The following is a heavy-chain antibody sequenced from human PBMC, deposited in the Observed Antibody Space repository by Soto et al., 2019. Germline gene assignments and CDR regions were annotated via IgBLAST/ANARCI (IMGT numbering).Heavy chain of an antibody. CDR2: IYSSGST. CDR1: GGSIGGSNYF. J-gene: IGHJ6*04. Sequence: QLRLQESGPGLVKPSETLSLTCTVSGGSIGGSNYFWGWIRQSPGTGLEWFGTIYSSGSTYYNPSVKSRLPMPLDTSKTRFSLNLGFVTAAATPVYYCPRRRCGVLGVSTMDVWGRGTTVTVSS. CDR3: PRRRCGVLGVSTMDV. D-gene: IGHD3-10*01. V-gene: IGHV4-39*01.